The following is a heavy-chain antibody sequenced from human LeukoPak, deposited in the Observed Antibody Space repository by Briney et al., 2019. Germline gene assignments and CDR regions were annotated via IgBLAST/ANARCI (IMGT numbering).Heavy chain of an antibody. V-gene: IGHV3-53*01. CDR1: GITFNSYT. CDR3: ARGIDY. Sequence: GGSLRLSCAASGITFNSYTMNWVRQAPGKELEWVSVIYTGGGRYYADSVRGRFTISRDTSKNMVFLQMNSLRVEDTAVYYCARGIDYWGRGTLVTVSS. J-gene: IGHJ4*02. CDR2: IYTGGGR.